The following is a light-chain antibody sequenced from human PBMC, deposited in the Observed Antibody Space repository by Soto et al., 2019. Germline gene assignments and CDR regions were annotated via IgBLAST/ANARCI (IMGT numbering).Light chain of an antibody. V-gene: IGKV1-8*01. J-gene: IGKJ1*01. CDR3: QQYYSYPHP. CDR2: AAS. Sequence: AIRMTQSPSSFSASTGDRVTITCRASQGISSYLAWYQQKPGKAPNLLIYAASTLQSGVPSRFSGSGSGTDFTLTISCLQSEDFATYYCQQYYSYPHPFGQGTKVEIK. CDR1: QGISSY.